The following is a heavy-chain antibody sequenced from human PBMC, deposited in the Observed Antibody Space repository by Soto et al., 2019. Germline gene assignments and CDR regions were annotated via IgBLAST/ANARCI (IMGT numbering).Heavy chain of an antibody. CDR3: ARESLLRAPYYDSSGYYYRCAFDI. CDR2: ISSSSSYI. V-gene: IGHV3-21*01. J-gene: IGHJ3*02. D-gene: IGHD3-22*01. CDR1: GFTFSSYS. Sequence: VGSLRLSCAASGFTFSSYSMNWVRQAPGKGLEWVSSISSSSSYIYYADSVKGRFTISRDNAKNSLYLQMNSLRAEDTAVYYCARESLLRAPYYDSSGYYYRCAFDIWGQGTMVTVSS.